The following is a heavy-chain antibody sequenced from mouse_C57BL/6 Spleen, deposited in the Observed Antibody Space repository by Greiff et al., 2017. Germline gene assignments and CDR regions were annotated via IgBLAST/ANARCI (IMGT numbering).Heavy chain of an antibody. J-gene: IGHJ3*01. V-gene: IGHV5-17*01. CDR1: GFTFSDYG. Sequence: EVMLVESGGGLVKPGGSLKLSCAASGFTFSDYGMHWVRQAPEKGLEWVAYISSGSSTIYYADTVKGRFTISRDKAKNTLFLQMTSLRSEDTAMYYCASSSWFAYWGQGTLVTVSA. CDR3: ASSSWFAY. D-gene: IGHD1-1*01. CDR2: ISSGSSTI.